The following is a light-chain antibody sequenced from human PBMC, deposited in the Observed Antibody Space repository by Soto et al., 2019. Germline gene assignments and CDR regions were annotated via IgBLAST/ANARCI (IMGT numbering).Light chain of an antibody. Sequence: QPVLTQPPSVSGAPGQRVTISCTGSSSNIGAGYDVHWYQQLPGTAPKLLIYGNSNRPSGVPDRFSGSKSGTSASLAITGLQAEDEADYYCKSYDSCLSMVFGGGTKPTVL. J-gene: IGLJ2*01. CDR2: GNS. V-gene: IGLV1-40*01. CDR1: SSNIGAGYD. CDR3: KSYDSCLSMV.